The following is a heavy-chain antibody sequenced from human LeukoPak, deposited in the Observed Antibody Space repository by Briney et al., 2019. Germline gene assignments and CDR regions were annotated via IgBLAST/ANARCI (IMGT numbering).Heavy chain of an antibody. D-gene: IGHD3-10*01. CDR3: ANGGTFGPYGSGTYSVDY. J-gene: IGHJ4*02. CDR1: GFTFNSYW. CDR2: IKQDGGEK. V-gene: IGHV3-7*01. Sequence: GGSLRLSCAASGFTFNSYWMSWVRQAPGKGLEWVANIKQDGGEKYYVDSVKGRFTISRDNSKNTLYLQMNSLRAEDTAVYSCANGGTFGPYGSGTYSVDYWGQGTLVTVSS.